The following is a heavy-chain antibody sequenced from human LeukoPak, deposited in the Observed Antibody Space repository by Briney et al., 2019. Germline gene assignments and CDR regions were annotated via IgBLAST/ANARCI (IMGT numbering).Heavy chain of an antibody. CDR1: GGTFRNYP. J-gene: IGHJ4*02. CDR2: IIPIFGTT. CDR3: ARPAGLVPTGYFDY. D-gene: IGHD6-19*01. Sequence: SVKVSCKASGGTFRNYPITWVRQAPGQGLEWMGGIIPIFGTTNYAQKFQGRVTITTDESTSTAYMELSSLRSEDTAVYYCARPAGLVPTGYFDYWGQGTLVTVSS. V-gene: IGHV1-69*05.